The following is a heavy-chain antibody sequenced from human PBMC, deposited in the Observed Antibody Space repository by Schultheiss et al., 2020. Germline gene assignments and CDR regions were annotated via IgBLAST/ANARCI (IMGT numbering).Heavy chain of an antibody. Sequence: SQTLSLTCAVYGGSFSGYYWSWIRQPPGKGLEWIGEINHSGSTNYNPSLKSRVTISVDTSKNQFSLKLSSVTAADTAVYYCARDGISVRGLHSDYWGQGTLVTVSS. D-gene: IGHD5-24*01. J-gene: IGHJ4*02. CDR3: ARDGISVRGLHSDY. CDR1: GGSFSGYY. CDR2: INHSGST. V-gene: IGHV4-34*01.